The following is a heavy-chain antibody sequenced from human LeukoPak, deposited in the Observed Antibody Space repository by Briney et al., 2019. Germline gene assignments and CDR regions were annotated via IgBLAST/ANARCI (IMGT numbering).Heavy chain of an antibody. Sequence: PGGSLRLSCAAFGFTFSSYAMSWVRQAPGKGLEWVSAISHSGGSTYYADSVKGRFTISRDNSKNTLYLQMNSLRAEDTAVYYCAKGGYLAGLWFGEPHYYFDYWGQGTLVTVSS. CDR2: ISHSGGST. CDR3: AKGGYLAGLWFGEPHYYFDY. J-gene: IGHJ4*02. V-gene: IGHV3-23*01. CDR1: GFTFSSYA. D-gene: IGHD3-10*01.